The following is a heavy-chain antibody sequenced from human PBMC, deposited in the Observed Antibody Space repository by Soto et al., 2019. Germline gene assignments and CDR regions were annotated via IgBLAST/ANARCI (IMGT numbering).Heavy chain of an antibody. CDR3: ARRNGIDF. J-gene: IGHJ4*02. CDR1: GASVTSFY. CDR2: ISDSGST. D-gene: IGHD2-8*01. V-gene: IGHV4-59*08. Sequence: QVQLQESGPGLVKPSETLSLTCTVSGASVTSFYWSWIRQAPGKGLEWIGYISDSGSTNYSPSLGSRVTISVDTSKNQFSLRLTSVTAADTAAYYCARRNGIDFWGQGTLVTVSS.